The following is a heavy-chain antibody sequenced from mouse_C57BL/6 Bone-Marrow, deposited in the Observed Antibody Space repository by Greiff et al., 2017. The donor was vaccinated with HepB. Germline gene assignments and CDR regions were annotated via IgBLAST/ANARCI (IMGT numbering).Heavy chain of an antibody. CDR3: ARDGKIYYYGSSYFDY. CDR1: GYAFTNYL. J-gene: IGHJ2*01. CDR2: INPGSGGT. V-gene: IGHV1-54*01. D-gene: IGHD1-1*01. Sequence: QVQLKQSGAELVRPGTSVKVSCKASGYAFTNYLIEWVKQRPGQGLEWIGVINPGSGGTNYNEKFKGKATLTADKSSSTAYMQLSSLTSEDSAVYFCARDGKIYYYGSSYFDYWGQGTTLTVSS.